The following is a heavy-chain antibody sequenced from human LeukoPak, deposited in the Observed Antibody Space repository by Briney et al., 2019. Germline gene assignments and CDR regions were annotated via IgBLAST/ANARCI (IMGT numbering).Heavy chain of an antibody. V-gene: IGHV3-48*03. CDR2: ISSSGSTI. CDR3: AGEVEHYGSGNYEYMDV. J-gene: IGHJ6*03. D-gene: IGHD3-10*01. Sequence: GGSLRLSCAASGFTFSTYEMIWVRQAPGKGLAWVAYISSSGSTIYQADSVKGRFTISRDNAKNSLYLQMNSLRAEDTAVYYCAGEVEHYGSGNYEYMDVWGKGTTVTVSS. CDR1: GFTFSTYE.